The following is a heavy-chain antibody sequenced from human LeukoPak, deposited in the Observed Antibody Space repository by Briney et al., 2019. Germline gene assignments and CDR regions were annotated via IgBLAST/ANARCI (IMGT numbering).Heavy chain of an antibody. Sequence: SETLSLTCTVSGGSISSYYWSWIRQPPGKGLEWIGYIYYSGSTNYNPSLKSRVTISVDTSKNQFSLKLSSVTAADTAVYYCARSGSGWYHYYGMDVWGQGTTVTVSS. CDR1: GGSISSYY. J-gene: IGHJ6*02. CDR3: ARSGSGWYHYYGMDV. V-gene: IGHV4-59*01. CDR2: IYYSGST. D-gene: IGHD6-19*01.